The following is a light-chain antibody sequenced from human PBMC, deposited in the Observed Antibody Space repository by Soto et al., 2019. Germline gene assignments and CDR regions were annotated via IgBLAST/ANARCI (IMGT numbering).Light chain of an antibody. CDR3: LSFDSSLSVV. J-gene: IGLJ2*01. CDR2: GNT. V-gene: IGLV1-40*01. Sequence: QSVLTQPPSVSGAPGQRVTISCTGSSSNIGAGYDVHWYQQLPGRAPKLLIYGNTNRPSGVPDRFSGSKSDTSASLAITGLQAEDEADYYCLSFDSSLSVVFGGGTQLTV. CDR1: SSNIGAGYD.